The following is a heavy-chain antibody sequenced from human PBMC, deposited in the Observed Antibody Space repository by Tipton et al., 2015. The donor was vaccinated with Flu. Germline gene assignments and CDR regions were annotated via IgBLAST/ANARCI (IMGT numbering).Heavy chain of an antibody. J-gene: IGHJ4*02. CDR1: GFSFGSYS. Sequence: SLRLSCAASGFSFGSYSLNWVRQAPGKGLEWLSYISHNGENTYYADAVKGRFTISRDNARNSVYLQMNSLRAEDTTVYSCARDSGYCSGASCYRWHDYWGQGTLVTVSS. V-gene: IGHV3-48*04. CDR3: ARDSGYCSGASCYRWHDY. CDR2: ISHNGENT. D-gene: IGHD2-2*01.